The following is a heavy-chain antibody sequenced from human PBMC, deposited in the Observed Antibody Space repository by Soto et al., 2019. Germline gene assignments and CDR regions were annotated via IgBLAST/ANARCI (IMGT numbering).Heavy chain of an antibody. CDR1: GGSISSSSYY. CDR3: ATEAHYPGIALADTKWLVRDWFDP. J-gene: IGHJ5*02. V-gene: IGHV4-39*01. CDR2: IYYSGST. Sequence: PSETLSLTCTVSGGSISSSSYYWGWIRQPPGKGLEWIGSIYYSGSTYHNPSLKSRVTISVDTSKNQFSLKLSSVTAADTAVYYCATEAHYPGIALADTKWLVRDWFDPWGQGTLVTVSS. D-gene: IGHD6-19*01.